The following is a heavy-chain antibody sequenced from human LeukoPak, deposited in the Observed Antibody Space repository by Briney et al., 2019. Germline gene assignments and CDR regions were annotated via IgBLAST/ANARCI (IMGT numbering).Heavy chain of an antibody. Sequence: SETLSLTCAVYGGSFSGYYWSWIRQPPGKGLEWIGEINHSGSTNYNPSLKSRVTISVDTSKNQFSLKLSSVTAADTAVYYCARHGLLQWLAYNWFDPWGQGTLVTVSS. V-gene: IGHV4-34*01. CDR1: GGSFSGYY. D-gene: IGHD6-19*01. CDR2: INHSGST. CDR3: ARHGLLQWLAYNWFDP. J-gene: IGHJ5*02.